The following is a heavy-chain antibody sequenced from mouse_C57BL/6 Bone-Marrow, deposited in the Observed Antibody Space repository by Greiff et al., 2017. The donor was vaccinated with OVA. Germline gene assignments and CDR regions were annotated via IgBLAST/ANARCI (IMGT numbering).Heavy chain of an antibody. CDR1: GFTFTDYY. J-gene: IGHJ2*01. CDR2: IRNKANGYTT. V-gene: IGHV7-3*01. D-gene: IGHD2-3*01. Sequence: EVQGVESGGGLVQPGGSLSLSCAASGFTFTDYYMSWVRQPPGKALAWLGFIRNKANGYTTEYSASVKGRFTISRDNSQSILYLQMNALRAEDSATYYCARYIDGYYIFDYWGQGTTLTVSS. CDR3: ARYIDGYYIFDY.